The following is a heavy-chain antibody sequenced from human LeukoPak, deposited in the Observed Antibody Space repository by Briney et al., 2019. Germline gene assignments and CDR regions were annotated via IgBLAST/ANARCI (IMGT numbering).Heavy chain of an antibody. V-gene: IGHV6-1*01. J-gene: IGHJ4*02. CDR2: TYYRSKWYN. CDR3: ARGGIGYCTSGSCYFDS. CDR1: GDSVSTNSAA. D-gene: IGHD2-15*01. Sequence: SQTLSLTFAISGDSVSTNSAAWNWIRQSPSRGLEWLGRTYYRSKWYNDYAVSVKSRITINPDTSKNHFSLQLNSVTPEDTAVYYCARGGIGYCTSGSCYFDSWGQGTLVTVSS.